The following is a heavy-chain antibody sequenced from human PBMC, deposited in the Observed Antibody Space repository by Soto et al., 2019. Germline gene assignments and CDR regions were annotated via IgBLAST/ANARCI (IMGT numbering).Heavy chain of an antibody. D-gene: IGHD1-1*01. CDR3: ARDGTIGGTTAFDI. J-gene: IGHJ3*02. V-gene: IGHV4-4*07. CDR2: MSGSGNT. Sequence: GGSSQIYYWRWIRQSAGKGLEWIGRMSGSGNTNYNLSLKSRVTLSVDTSKNQISLKVNSVTAADAAVYFCARDGTIGGTTAFDIWGQGTMVTVSS. CDR1: GGSSQIYY.